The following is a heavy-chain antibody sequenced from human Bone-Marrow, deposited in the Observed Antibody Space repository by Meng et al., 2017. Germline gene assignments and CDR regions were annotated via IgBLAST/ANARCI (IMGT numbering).Heavy chain of an antibody. V-gene: IGHV5-51*01. D-gene: IGHD5-12*01. Sequence: GESLKISCKGSGYSFTSYWIGWVRQMPGKGLEWMGIIYPGDSDTRYSPSFQGQVTISADKSISTAYLQWSSLKASDTAMYYCARPLRGIVDTSDFDAFDIWGQGTMVTVSS. CDR1: GYSFTSYW. CDR3: ARPLRGIVDTSDFDAFDI. CDR2: IYPGDSDT. J-gene: IGHJ3*02.